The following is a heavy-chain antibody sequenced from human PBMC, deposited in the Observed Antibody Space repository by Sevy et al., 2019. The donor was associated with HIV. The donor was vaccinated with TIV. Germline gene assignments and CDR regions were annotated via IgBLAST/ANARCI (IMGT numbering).Heavy chain of an antibody. CDR1: GFTFSSYR. J-gene: IGHJ4*02. CDR2: ISSNSAYI. Sequence: GGSLRLSCAASGFTFSSYRMTWVRQASGKGLEWVSCISSNSAYINYADSVKGRFTISRDNAKTLRYLQMDSLRAEDTAVYYCARAVLEISTWRSDYWGQGTQVTVSS. CDR3: ARAVLEISTWRSDY. V-gene: IGHV3-21*01. D-gene: IGHD1-1*01.